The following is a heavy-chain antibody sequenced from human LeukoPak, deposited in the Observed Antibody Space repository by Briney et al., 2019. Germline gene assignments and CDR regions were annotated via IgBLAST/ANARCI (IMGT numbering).Heavy chain of an antibody. Sequence: GGSLRLSCAASGFSVSSSFMSWVRQAPGKGLEWVSVIYSIGSTFYADSVKGRFTISRDNSKNTLYLHMNSLRTEDTAVYYCARVYYGSGSSRCFDYWGQGTLVTVSS. CDR2: IYSIGST. CDR3: ARVYYGSGSSRCFDY. D-gene: IGHD3-10*01. CDR1: GFSVSSSF. J-gene: IGHJ4*02. V-gene: IGHV3-53*01.